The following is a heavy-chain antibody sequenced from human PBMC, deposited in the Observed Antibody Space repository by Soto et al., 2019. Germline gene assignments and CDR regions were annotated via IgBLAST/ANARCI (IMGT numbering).Heavy chain of an antibody. Sequence: EVQLVESGGGLVKPGGSLRLSCAASGFTFSSYSMNWLRQAPGKGLEWVSSISRSSSYIYYADSVKGRFTISRDNAKNSLYLQMNSLRAEDTAVYYCARDLHDYVSFRFDPWGQGTLVTVSS. V-gene: IGHV3-21*01. CDR1: GFTFSSYS. J-gene: IGHJ5*02. CDR3: ARDLHDYVSFRFDP. CDR2: ISRSSSYI. D-gene: IGHD3-16*01.